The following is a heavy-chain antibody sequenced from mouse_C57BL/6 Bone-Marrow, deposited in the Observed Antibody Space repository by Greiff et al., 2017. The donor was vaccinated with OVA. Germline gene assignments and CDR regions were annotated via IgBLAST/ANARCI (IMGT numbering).Heavy chain of an antibody. CDR2: IYPRDGST. V-gene: IGHV1-78*01. CDR1: GYTFTDHT. D-gene: IGHD1-1*01. Sequence: QVQLQQSDAELVKPGASVKISCKVSGYTFTDHTIHWMKQRPEQGLEWIGYIYPRDGSTKYNEKIKGKATLTADKSSSTAYMQINSLTSEDSAVYFCAIPPHYYGSSDAMDYWGQGTSVTVSS. J-gene: IGHJ4*01. CDR3: AIPPHYYGSSDAMDY.